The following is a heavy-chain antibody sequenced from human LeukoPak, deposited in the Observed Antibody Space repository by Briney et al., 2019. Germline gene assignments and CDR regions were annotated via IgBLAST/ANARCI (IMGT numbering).Heavy chain of an antibody. D-gene: IGHD5-18*01. CDR2: ILYDGSNK. Sequence: PGGSLRLSCAASGFTFSSYGMHWVRQAPGKGLEWVAVILYDGSNKYYADSVKGRFTISRDNSKNTLYLQMNSLRAEDTAVYYCAKDPLKSRGYSYGYPQGGSYYFDYWGQGTLVTVSS. CDR3: AKDPLKSRGYSYGYPQGGSYYFDY. J-gene: IGHJ4*02. CDR1: GFTFSSYG. V-gene: IGHV3-30*18.